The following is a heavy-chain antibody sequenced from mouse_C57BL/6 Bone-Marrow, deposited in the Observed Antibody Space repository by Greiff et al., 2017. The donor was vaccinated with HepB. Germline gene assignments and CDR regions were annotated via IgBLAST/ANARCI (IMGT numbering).Heavy chain of an antibody. J-gene: IGHJ3*01. CDR2: IYPGSGST. D-gene: IGHD1-1*01. Sequence: VQLQQPGAELVKPGASVKMSCKASGYTFTSYWITWVKQRPGQGLEWIGDIYPGSGSTNYNEKFKSKATLTVDTSSSTAYMQLSSLTSEDSAVYYCARIPFITTVVPYWGQGTLVTVSA. V-gene: IGHV1-55*01. CDR3: ARIPFITTVVPY. CDR1: GYTFTSYW.